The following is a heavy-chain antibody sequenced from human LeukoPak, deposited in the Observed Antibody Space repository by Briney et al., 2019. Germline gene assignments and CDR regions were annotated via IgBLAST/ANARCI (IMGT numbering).Heavy chain of an antibody. CDR2: ISSSSSYI. J-gene: IGHJ4*02. D-gene: IGHD2-2*02. CDR3: AKAGYGTAIRNAFDY. CDR1: GFTFSSYS. V-gene: IGHV3-21*04. Sequence: GGSLRLSCAASGFTFSSYSMNWVRQAPGKGLEWVSSISSSSSYIYYADSVKGRFTISRDNAKNSLYLQMNSLRAEDTAVYYCAKAGYGTAIRNAFDYWGQGTLVTVSS.